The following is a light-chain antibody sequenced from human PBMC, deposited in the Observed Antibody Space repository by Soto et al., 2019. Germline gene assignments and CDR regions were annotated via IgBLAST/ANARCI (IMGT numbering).Light chain of an antibody. CDR2: EVS. Sequence: QSVLTQPASVSGSPGQSITISCTGTTSDVGGYDYVSWYQHHAGKGPKLLLFEVSSRPSGVSTRFSGSKSGNTASLTISGLQAEDEADYYCASYRSNGDLGVFGTGTKVTVL. CDR3: ASYRSNGDLGV. CDR1: TSDVGGYDY. J-gene: IGLJ1*01. V-gene: IGLV2-14*01.